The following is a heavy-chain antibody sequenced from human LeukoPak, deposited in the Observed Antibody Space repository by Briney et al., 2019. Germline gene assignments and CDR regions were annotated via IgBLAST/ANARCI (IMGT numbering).Heavy chain of an antibody. J-gene: IGHJ6*02. CDR3: AKSLRQWLARYYYYGMDV. V-gene: IGHV3-23*01. D-gene: IGHD6-19*01. Sequence: GGSLRPSCAASGFTFSSYAMSWVRQAPGKGLEWVSAISGSGGSTYYADSVKGRFTISRDNSKNTLYPQMNSLRAEDTAVYYCAKSLRQWLARYYYYGMDVWGQGTTVTVSS. CDR2: ISGSGGST. CDR1: GFTFSSYA.